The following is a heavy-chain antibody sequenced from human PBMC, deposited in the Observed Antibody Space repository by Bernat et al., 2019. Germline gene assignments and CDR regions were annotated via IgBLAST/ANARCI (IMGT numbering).Heavy chain of an antibody. D-gene: IGHD5-12*01. CDR3: ASYKGGATKDY. Sequence: EVQLVESGGGLVQPGGFLRLSCAASGFTFSSYWMYWVRQAPGKGLVWVSGIDSDGSRITYADSVRGRFTISRDNAKKTLYLQMNSVRAEDTAVYYCASYKGGATKDYWGQGTLVTVSS. CDR1: GFTFSSYW. V-gene: IGHV3-74*01. CDR2: IDSDGSRI. J-gene: IGHJ4*02.